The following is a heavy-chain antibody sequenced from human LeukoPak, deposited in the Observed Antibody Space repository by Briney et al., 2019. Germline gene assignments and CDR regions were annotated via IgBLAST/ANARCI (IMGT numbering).Heavy chain of an antibody. CDR2: IWHDGSVE. CDR3: AKEGDQFRGYLDA. J-gene: IGHJ6*03. Sequence: QPGRSLRLSCAASGFMFSRLGMQWVSQAPGEGLEWVAMIWHDGSVEEYADSVKGRFTISRDNSQNTLYLQMNSLRDDDTAVYYCAKEGDQFRGYLDAWGKGTTVTVSS. CDR1: GFMFSRLG. D-gene: IGHD3-16*01. V-gene: IGHV3-33*06.